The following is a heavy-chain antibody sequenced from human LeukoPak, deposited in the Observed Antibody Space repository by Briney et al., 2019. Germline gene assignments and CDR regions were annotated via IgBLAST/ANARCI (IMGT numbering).Heavy chain of an antibody. Sequence: SETLCLTCTVSGGSLWGSTYYWAWIRQPPGKWLEWLGCIHYDGSTFDHPSLKSRATMSVDTSRNHFSLKMTSLTATDTAVYYCARDNRSLLDSWGQGILVTVSS. V-gene: IGHV4-39*07. CDR1: GGSLWGSTYY. D-gene: IGHD3-16*02. CDR3: ARDNRSLLDS. CDR2: IHYDGST. J-gene: IGHJ4*02.